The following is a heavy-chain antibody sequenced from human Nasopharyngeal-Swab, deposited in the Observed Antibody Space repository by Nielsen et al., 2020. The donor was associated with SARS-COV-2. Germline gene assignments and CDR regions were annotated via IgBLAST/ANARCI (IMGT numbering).Heavy chain of an antibody. V-gene: IGHV1-69*10. CDR3: AREAWGSAMDMNWFDP. J-gene: IGHJ5*02. Sequence: SVKVSCKASGDTFSSYAISWVRQAPGQGLEWMGRIIPNLGIANYAQKFQGRVTITADKSTSTAYMELSSLRSEDTAVYYCAREAWGSAMDMNWFDPWGQGTLVTVSS. CDR2: IIPNLGIA. D-gene: IGHD5-18*01. CDR1: GDTFSSYA.